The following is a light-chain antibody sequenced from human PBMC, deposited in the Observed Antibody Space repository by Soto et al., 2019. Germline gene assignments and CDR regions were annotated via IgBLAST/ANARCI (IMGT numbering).Light chain of an antibody. CDR2: GAS. V-gene: IGKV3-15*01. J-gene: IGKJ1*01. CDR1: QSVSSN. CDR3: QQYNNWPWT. Sequence: EIVMTQSPATLSVSPGERATLSCRASQSVSSNLAWYQHQPGQAPSLLFYGASTRVTGNPARFSGSGSVTEFTLTISSIQSEDFTVYYCQQYNNWPWTFGQGTKVEIK.